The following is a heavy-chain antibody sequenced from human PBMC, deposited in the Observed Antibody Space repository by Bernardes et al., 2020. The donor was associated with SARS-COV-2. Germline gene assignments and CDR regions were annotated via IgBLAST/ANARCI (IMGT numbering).Heavy chain of an antibody. CDR2: ISAYNGNT. J-gene: IGHJ4*02. CDR1: GYTFTTYG. Sequence: ASVKVSCMASGYTFTTYGITWVRQAPGQGLEWMGWISAYNGNTAYARKLQGRVTMTTDTSTSTAYLELRSLRSDDTAVYYCSRGPQLMWFGELLHDDYWGQGTLVTVSS. CDR3: SRGPQLMWFGELLHDDY. V-gene: IGHV1-18*01. D-gene: IGHD3-10*01.